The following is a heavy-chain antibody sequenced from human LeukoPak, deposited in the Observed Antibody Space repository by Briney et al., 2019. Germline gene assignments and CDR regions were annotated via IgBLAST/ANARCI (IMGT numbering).Heavy chain of an antibody. CDR3: ARAGVLRYLGD. J-gene: IGHJ4*02. Sequence: GESLRLSCVASGFTVSSNYMSWVRQPPGKGLEWVSVIYSGGSTYYADSVKGRFTISRDNSKNTVYLQMNSLRAEDTAIYYCARAGVLRYLGDWGQGTLVTVSS. D-gene: IGHD3-9*01. CDR1: GFTVSSNY. V-gene: IGHV3-66*01. CDR2: IYSGGST.